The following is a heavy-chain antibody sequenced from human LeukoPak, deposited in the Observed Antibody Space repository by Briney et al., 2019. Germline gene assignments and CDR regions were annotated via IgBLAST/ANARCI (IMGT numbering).Heavy chain of an antibody. D-gene: IGHD3-22*01. V-gene: IGHV1-18*01. CDR3: ARSEDYYDSSGDFDY. CDR2: ISAYNGNT. Sequence: GASVKVSCKASGYTFTSYGISWVRQAPGQGLEWMGWISAYNGNTNYAQKLQGRVTMTTDTSTSTAYMEPRSLRSDDTAVYYCARSEDYYDSSGDFDYWGQGTLVTVSS. CDR1: GYTFTSYG. J-gene: IGHJ4*02.